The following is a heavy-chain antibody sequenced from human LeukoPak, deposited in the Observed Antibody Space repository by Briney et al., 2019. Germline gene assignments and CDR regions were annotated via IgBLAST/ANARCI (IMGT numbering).Heavy chain of an antibody. V-gene: IGHV4-59*01. D-gene: IGHD6-13*01. Sequence: PSETLSLTCTVSGGSISSYYWSWIRQPPGKGLEWIGYIYYSGSTNYNPSLKSRVTISVDTSKNQFSLKLSSVTAADTAVYYCASEGCSSSSFDYWGQGTLVTVSS. CDR3: ASEGCSSSSFDY. CDR2: IYYSGST. J-gene: IGHJ4*02. CDR1: GGSISSYY.